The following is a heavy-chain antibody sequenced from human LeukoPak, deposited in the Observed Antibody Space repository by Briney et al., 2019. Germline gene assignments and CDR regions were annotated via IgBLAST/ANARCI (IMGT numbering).Heavy chain of an antibody. CDR1: GFTFSSYA. CDR2: VTGSGGST. CDR3: AKGLNSGNYPYFDH. J-gene: IGHJ4*02. D-gene: IGHD1-26*01. V-gene: IGHV3-23*01. Sequence: QAGGSLRLSCEVSGFTFSSYAMSWVRQAPGSGLEWVSAVTGSGGSTYFADSVGGRFTISRDNSKNTLYLQMNSLRAEDTAVYYCAKGLNSGNYPYFDHWGQGTLVTVSS.